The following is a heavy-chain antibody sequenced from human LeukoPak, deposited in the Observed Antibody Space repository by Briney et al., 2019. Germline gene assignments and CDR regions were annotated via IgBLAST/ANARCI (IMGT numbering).Heavy chain of an antibody. J-gene: IGHJ4*02. V-gene: IGHV4-39*01. CDR2: ISYSGTT. CDR3: ARGRSIVASTN. Sequence: PSETLSLTCTVSGDSISSSAYYWGWIRQPPGKGLEWIGSISYSGTTYYNPSLTSRATISVDTSKNQFSLNLNSVTAADTAVYYCARGRSIVASTNWGQGTLVTVSS. CDR1: GDSISSSAYY. D-gene: IGHD5-12*01.